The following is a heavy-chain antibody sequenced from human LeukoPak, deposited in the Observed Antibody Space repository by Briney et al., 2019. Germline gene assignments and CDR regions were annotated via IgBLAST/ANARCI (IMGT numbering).Heavy chain of an antibody. CDR3: AKDEKYSSSWYAD. Sequence: GGSLRLSCAASGFTFDDYAMHWVRHAPGKGLEWVSSISWNSGSIGYADSVKGRFTISRDNAKNSLYLQMNSLRAEDTALYYCAKDEKYSSSWYADWGQGTLVTVSS. J-gene: IGHJ4*02. V-gene: IGHV3-9*01. CDR1: GFTFDDYA. D-gene: IGHD6-13*01. CDR2: ISWNSGSI.